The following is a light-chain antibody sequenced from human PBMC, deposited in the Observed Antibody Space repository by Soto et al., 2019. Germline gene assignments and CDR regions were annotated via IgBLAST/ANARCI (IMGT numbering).Light chain of an antibody. Sequence: QSVLTQPPSASGSPGQSVTISCTGTKNDIGVYDLVSWYQHHPGKAPRLIIYEVVQRPSGVPDRFSGSKSGNTASLTVSGLQAADEAEYFCKSYAGSNTYVFGSGTKVTVL. J-gene: IGLJ1*01. CDR3: KSYAGSNTYV. V-gene: IGLV2-8*01. CDR1: KNDIGVYDL. CDR2: EVV.